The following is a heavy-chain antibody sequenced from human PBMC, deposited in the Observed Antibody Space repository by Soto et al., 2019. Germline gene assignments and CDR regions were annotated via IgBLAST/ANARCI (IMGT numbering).Heavy chain of an antibody. CDR2: ISYDGSNK. CDR3: APWGYCSSTSCSRNYYYYFSVMDV. Sequence: GGSLRLSCAASGFTFSSYGMHWVRQAPGKGQEWVAVISYDGSNKHYADSVKGRFTISSDNSKNTLYLQMNSLRAEDTAVYYCAPWGYCSSTSCSRNYYYYFSVMDVWGQGTTVTVSS. V-gene: IGHV3-30*03. J-gene: IGHJ6*02. D-gene: IGHD2-2*01. CDR1: GFTFSSYG.